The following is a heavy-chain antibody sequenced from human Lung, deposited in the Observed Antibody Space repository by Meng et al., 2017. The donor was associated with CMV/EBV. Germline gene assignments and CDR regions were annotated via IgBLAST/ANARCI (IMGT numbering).Heavy chain of an antibody. J-gene: IGHJ4*02. CDR2: LSDGGSNT. CDR1: GVPFGTYW. V-gene: IGHV3-74*01. Sequence: LSCTASGVPFGTYWVRWVRQAPGKWLVWVSRLSDGGSNTAYADSVKGRFTISRDNAKNTLYLQMHSLTTEDTAVYYCARGGPQFDYWGQGTLVTVSS. CDR3: ARGGPQFDY.